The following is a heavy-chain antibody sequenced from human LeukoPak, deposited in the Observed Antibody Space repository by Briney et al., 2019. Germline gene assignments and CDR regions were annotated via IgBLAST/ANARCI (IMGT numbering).Heavy chain of an antibody. Sequence: GGSLRLSCAASGFTLSRYWMSWFRQATGKGLEWVANIKQDGSEKQYVESVKGRFAISRDNAKNSLYLQMYSPKADDTAVYYCARSSSGYADDYWGQGTLVTVSS. CDR1: GFTLSRYW. V-gene: IGHV3-7*05. D-gene: IGHD3-22*01. CDR3: ARSSSGYADDY. J-gene: IGHJ4*02. CDR2: IKQDGSEK.